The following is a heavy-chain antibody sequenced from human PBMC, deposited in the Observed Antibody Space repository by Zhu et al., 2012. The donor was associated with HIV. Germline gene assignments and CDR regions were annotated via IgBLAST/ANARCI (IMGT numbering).Heavy chain of an antibody. CDR2: IYYSENT. CDR1: GGSISNTSYY. Sequence: QVQLQESGPGLVKASETLSLTCTVSGGSISNTSYYWDWIRQPPGKGLEWIGSIYYSENTYYNPSLKSRVTVSVDTSKNQFSLKLSSVTAADTAVYYCARRMITFGGVIVNWFDPGAREPWSPSPQ. D-gene: IGHD3-16*02. CDR3: ARRMITFGGVIVNWFDP. V-gene: IGHV4-39*01. J-gene: IGHJ5*02.